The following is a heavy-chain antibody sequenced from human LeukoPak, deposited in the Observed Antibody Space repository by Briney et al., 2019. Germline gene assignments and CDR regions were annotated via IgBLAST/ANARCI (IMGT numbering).Heavy chain of an antibody. D-gene: IGHD3-22*01. J-gene: IGHJ4*02. Sequence: SVKVSCKASGGTFSSYAISWVRQAPGQGLEWMGGIIPIFGTANYAQKFQGRVTITADESTSTAYMELSSLRSEDTAGYYCARAFLYDSRGYTPGFDYCGQGTLVTVSS. CDR1: GGTFSSYA. CDR3: ARAFLYDSRGYTPGFDY. V-gene: IGHV1-69*13. CDR2: IIPIFGTA.